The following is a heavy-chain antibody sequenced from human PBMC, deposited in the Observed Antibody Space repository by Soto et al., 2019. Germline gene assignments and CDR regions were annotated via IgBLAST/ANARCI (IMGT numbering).Heavy chain of an antibody. J-gene: IGHJ5*02. Sequence: SVKVSCKASGGTFSSYAISWVRQAPGQGLEWMGGIIPIFGTANYAQKFQGRVTITADKSTSTAYMELSSLRSEDTAVYYCASGTYDILTGYYSGPFWFDPWGQGTLVTVSS. CDR2: IIPIFGTA. CDR3: ASGTYDILTGYYSGPFWFDP. V-gene: IGHV1-69*06. CDR1: GGTFSSYA. D-gene: IGHD3-9*01.